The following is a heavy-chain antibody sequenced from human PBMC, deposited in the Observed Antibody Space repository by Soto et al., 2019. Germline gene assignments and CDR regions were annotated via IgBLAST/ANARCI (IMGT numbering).Heavy chain of an antibody. CDR2: ISYSGTT. CDR3: ARVPDR. J-gene: IGHJ5*02. V-gene: IGHV4-30-4*01. Sequence: PSETLSLTCTVSGDSISSNNNYWSWIRQPPGEGLEWIGFISYSGTTSYSPSLKSRVAISLDTSKNQFSLSLSSVTAAYSAVYYCARVPDRWGQGTLVTVSS. CDR1: GDSISSNNNY. D-gene: IGHD2-2*01.